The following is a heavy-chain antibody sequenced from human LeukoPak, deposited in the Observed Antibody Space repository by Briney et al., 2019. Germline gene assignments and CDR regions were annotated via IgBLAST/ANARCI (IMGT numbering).Heavy chain of an antibody. CDR2: VRDGGSTK. CDR1: GFMFRTYG. D-gene: IGHD6-6*01. V-gene: IGHV3-30*02. J-gene: IGHJ4*02. CDR3: ARTVSSSWGFLDS. Sequence: GGSMRLSCAASGFMFRTYGMHWVRQAPGKGLEWMAFVRDGGSTKYYGDPVKGRFTISRDNSKSTLYLQMNSLRAEDTAVYFCARTVSSSWGFLDSWGQGTLVTVSS.